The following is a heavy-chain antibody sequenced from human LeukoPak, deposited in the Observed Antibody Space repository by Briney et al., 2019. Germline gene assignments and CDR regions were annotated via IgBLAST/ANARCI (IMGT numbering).Heavy chain of an antibody. J-gene: IGHJ5*02. V-gene: IGHV4-61*02. Sequence: KPSQTLSLTCSVSGGSISSGSSYWTWIRQPAGKGLEWIGRIYTSGSTNYNPSLKSRVTMSVDTSKTQFSLKLSSVTAADTAVYYCARETYSTNYYGDNWFDPWGQGALVIVSS. CDR2: IYTSGST. D-gene: IGHD6-13*01. CDR1: GGSISSGSSY. CDR3: ARETYSTNYYGDNWFDP.